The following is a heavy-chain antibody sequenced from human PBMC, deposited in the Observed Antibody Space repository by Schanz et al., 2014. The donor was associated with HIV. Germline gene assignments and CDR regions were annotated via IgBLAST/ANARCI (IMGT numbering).Heavy chain of an antibody. J-gene: IGHJ6*02. D-gene: IGHD3-16*02. Sequence: QVQLVQSGAEVKKPGSSVKVSCKASGGTFNIYGISWVRQAPGQGLEWMGGFIPVFGTANYAQKFQGRVTMTADESTSTAYMELSSLRSEDTAVYYCARRRGWGSYRYFPYGLDVWGQGTTVTVS. CDR3: ARRRGWGSYRYFPYGLDV. V-gene: IGHV1-69*01. CDR1: GGTFNIYG. CDR2: FIPVFGTA.